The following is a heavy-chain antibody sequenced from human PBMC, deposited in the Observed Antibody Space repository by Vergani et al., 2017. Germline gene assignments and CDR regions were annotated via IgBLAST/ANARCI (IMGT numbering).Heavy chain of an antibody. D-gene: IGHD2-8*01. CDR3: ARRFEPPIGPYCTNGVCTYNWFDP. CDR1: GYTFTSYY. Sequence: QVQLVQSGAEVKKPGASVKVSCKASGYTFTSYYMHWVRQAPGQGLEWMGIINPSGGSTSYAQKFQGRVTMTRDRSTSTVYMELSSLGSEDTAVYYWARRFEPPIGPYCTNGVCTYNWFDPWGQGTLVTVSS. CDR2: INPSGGST. V-gene: IGHV1-46*01. J-gene: IGHJ5*02.